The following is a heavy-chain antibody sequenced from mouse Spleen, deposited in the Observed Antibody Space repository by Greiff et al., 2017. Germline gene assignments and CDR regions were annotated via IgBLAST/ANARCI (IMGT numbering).Heavy chain of an antibody. D-gene: IGHD1-1*01. CDR3: ARRGYYGSSSAWFAY. Sequence: EVQGVESGGGLVKPGGSLKLSCAASGFTFSSYGMSWVRQTPEKRLEWVATISGGGSYTYYPDSVKGRFTISRDNAKNNLYLQMSSLRSEDTALYYCARRGYYGSSSAWFAYWGQGTLVTVSA. CDR2: ISGGGSYT. V-gene: IGHV5-9-2*01. J-gene: IGHJ3*01. CDR1: GFTFSSYG.